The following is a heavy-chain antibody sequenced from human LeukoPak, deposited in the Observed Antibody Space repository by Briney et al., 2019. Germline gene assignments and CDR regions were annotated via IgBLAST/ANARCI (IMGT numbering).Heavy chain of an antibody. V-gene: IGHV3-23*01. J-gene: IGHJ3*02. CDR1: GFTFSSYA. Sequence: GGSLRLSCAASGFTFSSYAMSWVRQAPGKGLGWVSAISGSGGSTYYADSVKGGFTISRDNSKNTLYLQMNSLRAEDTAVYYCAKALYYYDSSGHNDAFDIWGQGTMVTVSS. CDR3: AKALYYYDSSGHNDAFDI. D-gene: IGHD3-22*01. CDR2: ISGSGGST.